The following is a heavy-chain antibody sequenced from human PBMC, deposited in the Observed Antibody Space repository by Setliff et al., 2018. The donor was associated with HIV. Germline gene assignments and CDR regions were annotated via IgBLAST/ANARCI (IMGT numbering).Heavy chain of an antibody. V-gene: IGHV3-30*04. CDR3: AREEGTKGAFDI. CDR2: ISYDGNKK. Sequence: GGSLRLSCVASGLTFMNFPMHWVRQAPGKGLEWVALISYDGNKKYYTDSMKGRFTISRDNSKNTLYLQMDDLRAEDTAVYYCAREEGTKGAFDIWGQGTKVTVSS. J-gene: IGHJ3*02. CDR1: GLTFMNFP. D-gene: IGHD1-1*01.